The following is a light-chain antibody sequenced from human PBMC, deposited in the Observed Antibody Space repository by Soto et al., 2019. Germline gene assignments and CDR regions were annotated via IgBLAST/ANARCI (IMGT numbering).Light chain of an antibody. Sequence: LTQSPGTLSLSPGARATLSCRASQSVSSRYLAWYQQKPGQAPRLIIFGASSRATGIPARFSVIVSGTELTLNLRSLQSEDGAVYDCQHYNKWPFTFGPGTKVDIK. CDR1: QSVSSRY. CDR3: QHYNKWPFT. CDR2: GAS. J-gene: IGKJ3*01. V-gene: IGKV3-15*01.